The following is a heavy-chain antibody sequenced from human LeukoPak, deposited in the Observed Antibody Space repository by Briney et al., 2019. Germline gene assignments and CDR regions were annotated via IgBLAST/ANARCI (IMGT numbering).Heavy chain of an antibody. CDR3: ARDRAQQLDY. Sequence: PSQTLSLTCTVSGGSISSGGYYWSWIRQHPGKGLEWIGYIYYSGSTYYNPSLKSRVTISVDTSKNQFSLKLSPVTAADTAVYYCARDRAQQLDYWGQGTLVTVSS. J-gene: IGHJ4*02. CDR2: IYYSGST. CDR1: GGSISSGGYY. V-gene: IGHV4-31*03. D-gene: IGHD1/OR15-1a*01.